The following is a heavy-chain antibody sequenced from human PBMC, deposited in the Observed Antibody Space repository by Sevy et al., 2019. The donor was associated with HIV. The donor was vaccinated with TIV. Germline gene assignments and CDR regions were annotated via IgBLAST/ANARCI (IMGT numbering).Heavy chain of an antibody. V-gene: IGHV4-59*01. Sequence: SETLSLTCTVSGGSIHNSYWSWIRQSPGKGLEWIGYIHSSGSTNGNPSLKDRVTISVDTSKNQFSLNLKSVTAADSGIYYCAREYSSSETLHVWGQGTTVTVSS. CDR1: GGSIHNSY. CDR2: IHSSGST. CDR3: AREYSSSETLHV. D-gene: IGHD6-13*01. J-gene: IGHJ6*02.